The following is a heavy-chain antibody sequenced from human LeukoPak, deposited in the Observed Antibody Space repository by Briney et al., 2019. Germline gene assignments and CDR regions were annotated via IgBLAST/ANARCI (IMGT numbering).Heavy chain of an antibody. D-gene: IGHD1-7*01. CDR3: ARGEGVELPWYYYYGMDV. Sequence: ASVKVSCKASGYTFTGYYMHWVRQAPGQGLEWMGWINPNSGGTNYAQKLQGRVTMTTDTSTSTAYMELRSLRSDDTAVYYCARGEGVELPWYYYYGMDVWGQGTTVTVSS. V-gene: IGHV1-2*02. CDR1: GYTFTGYY. J-gene: IGHJ6*02. CDR2: INPNSGGT.